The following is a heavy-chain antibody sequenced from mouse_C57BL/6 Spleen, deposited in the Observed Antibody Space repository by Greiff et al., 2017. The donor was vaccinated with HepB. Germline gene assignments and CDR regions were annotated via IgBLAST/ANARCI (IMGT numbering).Heavy chain of an antibody. J-gene: IGHJ4*01. V-gene: IGHV14-4*01. CDR1: GFNIKDDY. CDR3: TSKGSSPYYAMDY. CDR2: IDPENGDT. Sequence: VQLQQSGAELVRPGASVKLSCTASGFNIKDDYMHWVKQRPEQGLEWIGWIDPENGDTEYASKFQGKATITADTSSNTAYLQLSSLTSEDTAVYYCTSKGSSPYYAMDYWGQGTSVTVSS. D-gene: IGHD1-1*01.